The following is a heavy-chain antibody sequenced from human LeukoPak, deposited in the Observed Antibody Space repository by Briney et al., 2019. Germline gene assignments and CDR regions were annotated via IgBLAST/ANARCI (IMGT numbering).Heavy chain of an antibody. CDR1: GFTFSDYY. CDR3: ATDCSSTSCYYY. J-gene: IGHJ4*02. CDR2: VSGGGGST. D-gene: IGHD2-2*01. V-gene: IGHV3-23*01. Sequence: GGSLRLSCAASGFTFSDYYMSWIRQAPGKGLEWVSTVSGGGGSTYYTDSVKGRFTVSRDNSKNTLYLQMNSLRAEDTAVYYCATDCSSTSCYYYWGQGTLVTVSS.